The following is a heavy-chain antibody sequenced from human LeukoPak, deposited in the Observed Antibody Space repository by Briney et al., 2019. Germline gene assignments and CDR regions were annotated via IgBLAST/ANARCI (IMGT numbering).Heavy chain of an antibody. Sequence: ASVTVSCNASGYTFTNYYMHWVRQAPGQGLEWMGMINPSGTSTRYEQKFQDRVTMTRETSTRTVYKELSSLRSEDTAVYYCARGYSSSYRIDYWGQGTLVTVCS. CDR2: INPSGTST. CDR1: GYTFTNYY. D-gene: IGHD2-2*01. J-gene: IGHJ4*02. V-gene: IGHV1-46*01. CDR3: ARGYSSSYRIDY.